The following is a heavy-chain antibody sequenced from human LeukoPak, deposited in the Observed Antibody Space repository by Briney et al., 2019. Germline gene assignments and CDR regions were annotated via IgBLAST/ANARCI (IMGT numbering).Heavy chain of an antibody. Sequence: GGSLRLSCSASGFTFSSYWMSWVRQAPGKGLEWVANIKQDGSEKYYVDSVKGRFTISRDNSKNTLYLQMNSLRAEDTAVYYCARGYYYDSSGYYTEGYFDYWGQGTLVTVSS. CDR3: ARGYYYDSSGYYTEGYFDY. D-gene: IGHD3-22*01. CDR1: GFTFSSYW. CDR2: IKQDGSEK. J-gene: IGHJ4*02. V-gene: IGHV3-7*01.